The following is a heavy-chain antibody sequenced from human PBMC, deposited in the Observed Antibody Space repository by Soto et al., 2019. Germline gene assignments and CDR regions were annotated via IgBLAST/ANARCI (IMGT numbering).Heavy chain of an antibody. D-gene: IGHD1-1*01. Sequence: PSETLSLTCTVSGGSVSSYYWNWIRQTPGKGLEWIGYIYFSGSTNYNPTLKSRVTISVDTSKNQFSLKLSSVTAADTAVYYCARRYGYSFDSWGQGTLVTVSS. J-gene: IGHJ4*02. V-gene: IGHV4-59*08. CDR1: GGSVSSYY. CDR3: ARRYGYSFDS. CDR2: IYFSGST.